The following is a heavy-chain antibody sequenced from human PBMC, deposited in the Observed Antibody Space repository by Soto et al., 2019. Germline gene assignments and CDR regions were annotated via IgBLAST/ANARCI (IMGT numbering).Heavy chain of an antibody. V-gene: IGHV3-33*01. CDR3: ERDRAGYSSSWLGDYYYGMDV. D-gene: IGHD6-13*01. J-gene: IGHJ6*02. CDR2: IWYDGSNK. CDR1: GFTFSSYG. Sequence: QVQLVESEGGVVQPGRSLRLSCAASGFTFSSYGMHWVRQAPGKGLEWVAVIWYDGSNKYYADSVKGRFTISRDNSKNTVDVQMKSLKADDTAVYYCERDRAGYSSSWLGDYYYGMDVWGQGTTVTVSS.